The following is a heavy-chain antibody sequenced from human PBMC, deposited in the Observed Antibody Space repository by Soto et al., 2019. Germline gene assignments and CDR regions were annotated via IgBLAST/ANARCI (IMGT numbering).Heavy chain of an antibody. CDR1: GYTFTGYY. V-gene: IGHV1-2*04. Sequence: ASVKVSCKASGYTFTGYYMHWVRQAPGQGLEWMGWINPNSGGTNYAQKFQGWVTMTRDTSISTAYMELSRLRSDDTAVYYCARGGRSTMVRGVLNWFDPWGQGTLVTVSS. CDR2: INPNSGGT. J-gene: IGHJ5*02. CDR3: ARGGRSTMVRGVLNWFDP. D-gene: IGHD3-10*01.